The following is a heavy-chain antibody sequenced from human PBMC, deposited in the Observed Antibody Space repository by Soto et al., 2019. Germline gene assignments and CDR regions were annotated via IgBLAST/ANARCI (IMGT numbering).Heavy chain of an antibody. CDR3: AKDATSYCSGGSCYSGVSYYYYGMDV. V-gene: IGHV3-9*01. D-gene: IGHD2-15*01. CDR2: ISWNSGSI. Sequence: EVQLVESGGGLVQPGRSLRLSCAASGFTFDDYAMHWVRQAPGKGLEWVSGISWNSGSIGYADSVKGRFTISRDNAKNSLYLQMNSLRAEDTALYYGAKDATSYCSGGSCYSGVSYYYYGMDVWGQGTTVTVSS. J-gene: IGHJ6*02. CDR1: GFTFDDYA.